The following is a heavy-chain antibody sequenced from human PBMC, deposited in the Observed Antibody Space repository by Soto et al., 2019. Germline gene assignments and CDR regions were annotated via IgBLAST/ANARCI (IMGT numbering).Heavy chain of an antibody. D-gene: IGHD5-12*01. CDR1: GYTFTNYA. Sequence: QVQLVQSGAEVKQPGASVRVSCKSSGYTFTNYAMNWVRQAPGQRLEWMGWINAGNDNTKYSQKFQGRVTITRDTSASTDYMELSSLKSEDTAVYYCARVTDGYDWGAFDYWGQGTLVTVSS. J-gene: IGHJ4*02. CDR3: ARVTDGYDWGAFDY. CDR2: INAGNDNT. V-gene: IGHV1-3*01.